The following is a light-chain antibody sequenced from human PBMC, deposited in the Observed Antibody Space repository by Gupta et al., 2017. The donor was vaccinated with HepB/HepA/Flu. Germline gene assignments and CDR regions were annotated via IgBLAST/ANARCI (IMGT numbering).Light chain of an antibody. CDR2: AVS. V-gene: IGKV3-11*01. Sequence: EIVLTQSPATVSLSPGERATLSCRASQSVSRYLAWYQQKPGQAPRLLMYAVSNRATGIPARFSGSGSGTDFTLTSSSLEPEDFAVYYCQHSANWPFTFGGGTKVEIK. CDR1: QSVSRY. CDR3: QHSANWPFT. J-gene: IGKJ4*01.